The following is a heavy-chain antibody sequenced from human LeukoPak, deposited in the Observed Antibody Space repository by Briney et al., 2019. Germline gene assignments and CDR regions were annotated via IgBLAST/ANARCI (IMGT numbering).Heavy chain of an antibody. V-gene: IGHV3-53*01. CDR3: PRASGDYLGDYFAS. D-gene: IGHD4-17*01. Sequence: GGSLRLLCAAWGVTVSSNYMSWVRQAPGKGLEGVSVIYSGGSTYYADSVKGRFTISRHNSKNTLYLQLNSLRAEDTAVYSCPRASGDYLGDYFASWGPGTLVTVSS. CDR1: GVTVSSNY. J-gene: IGHJ4*02. CDR2: IYSGGST.